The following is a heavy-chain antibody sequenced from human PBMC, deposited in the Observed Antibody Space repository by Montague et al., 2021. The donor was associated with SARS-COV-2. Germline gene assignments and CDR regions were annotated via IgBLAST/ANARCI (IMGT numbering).Heavy chain of an antibody. V-gene: IGHV4-34*01. D-gene: IGHD3-10*01. CDR1: GGSFSGYY. Sequence: SETLSLTCAVYGGSFSGYYWSWIRQPPGKGLEWIGEINHSGSTNYNPSLKSRVTISVDTSKNQFSLKLSSVTAADTAVYYCARMRAVLLWFGESTYPDYWGQGTLVTVSS. CDR2: INHSGST. J-gene: IGHJ4*02. CDR3: ARMRAVLLWFGESTYPDY.